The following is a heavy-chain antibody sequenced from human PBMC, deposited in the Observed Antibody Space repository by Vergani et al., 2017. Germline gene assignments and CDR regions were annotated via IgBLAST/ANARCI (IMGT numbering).Heavy chain of an antibody. CDR2: IKQDGSER. D-gene: IGHD1-26*01. J-gene: IGHJ4*02. CDR1: GFTFSRYW. Sequence: EVQLVESGGGLVQSGGSLRLSCAASGFTFSRYWMSWVRQAPGKGLEWVANIKQDGSERYYVDSVRGRFTISKDNAKNSLYLQMNSLRAEDTAVYYCAGDPRGYCDYWGQGTRVTGSS. CDR3: AGDPRGYCDY. V-gene: IGHV3-7*03.